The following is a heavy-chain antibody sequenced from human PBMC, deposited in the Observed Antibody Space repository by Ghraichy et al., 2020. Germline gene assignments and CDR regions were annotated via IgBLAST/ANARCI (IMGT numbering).Heavy chain of an antibody. V-gene: IGHV4-39*01. J-gene: IGHJ4*02. CDR1: GCSISRGSFY. Sequence: SQTLSLTCNVSGCSISRGSFYWGWIRQPPEKGLEWIGSIYYSGSTYYNPSLQRPVTISVDTSKNQFSLKLSSVTAADTAVSYCAGGHYYGSGTLGSFDYWGQGTLVTVSS. CDR3: AGGHYYGSGTLGSFDY. D-gene: IGHD3-10*01. CDR2: IYYSGST.